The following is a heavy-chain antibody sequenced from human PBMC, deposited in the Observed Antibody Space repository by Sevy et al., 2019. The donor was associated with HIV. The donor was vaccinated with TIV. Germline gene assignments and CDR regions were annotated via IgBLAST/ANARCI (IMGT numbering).Heavy chain of an antibody. J-gene: IGHJ4*02. CDR3: AREGCTKPHDY. D-gene: IGHD2-8*01. CDR2: LSFGCGKI. Sequence: GGSLRLSCAASGFDFSIYSMSWVRQAPGKGLEWVSTLSFGCGKINYADSVKGRFTISRDNSKSLVYLQMNNMRVEDTAVYYCAREGCTKPHDYWGQGTLVTVSS. CDR1: GFDFSIYS. V-gene: IGHV3-23*01.